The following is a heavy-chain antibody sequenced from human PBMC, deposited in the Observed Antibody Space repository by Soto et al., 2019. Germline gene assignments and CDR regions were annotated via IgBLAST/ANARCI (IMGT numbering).Heavy chain of an antibody. CDR3: ASGAYCGGDCYSD. J-gene: IGHJ4*02. D-gene: IGHD2-21*02. CDR1: GFTFSSYA. V-gene: IGHV3-23*01. Sequence: GSLRLSCAASGFTFSSYAMSWVRQAPGKGLEWVSAISGSGGSTYYADSVKGRFTISRDNSKNTLYLQMNSLRAEDTAVYSCASGAYCGGDCYSDWGQGTLVTVSS. CDR2: ISGSGGST.